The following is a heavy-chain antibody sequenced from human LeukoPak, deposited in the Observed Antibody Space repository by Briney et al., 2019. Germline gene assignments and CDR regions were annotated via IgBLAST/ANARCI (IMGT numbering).Heavy chain of an antibody. D-gene: IGHD1-26*01. V-gene: IGHV3-11*01. CDR3: ATGSSGTF. J-gene: IGHJ4*02. Sequence: KHWGSLRLSCAASGFTFSDSYMSWIRQAPGKGLEYVSYMSSGGNTIYYADSVKGRFTISRDNAKNSLYLQMNSLRAEDTAVYYCATGSSGTFWGQGTLVTVSS. CDR2: MSSGGNTI. CDR1: GFTFSDSY.